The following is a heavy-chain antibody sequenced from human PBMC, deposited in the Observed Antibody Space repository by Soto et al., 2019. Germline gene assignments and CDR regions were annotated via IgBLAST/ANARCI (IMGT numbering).Heavy chain of an antibody. D-gene: IGHD7-27*01. V-gene: IGHV4-59*01. Sequence: QVQLQESGPGLVKPSETLSLTCTVSGASISSSYWRWIRQPPGKRLEWIGYIYHTGSTLYNPSLKGRXXMXVXXSKNQVSLELRSLTAADTAVYYCARDAPGSSYFDYWGQGTLVTVSS. CDR1: GASISSSY. J-gene: IGHJ4*02. CDR3: ARDAPGSSYFDY. CDR2: IYHTGST.